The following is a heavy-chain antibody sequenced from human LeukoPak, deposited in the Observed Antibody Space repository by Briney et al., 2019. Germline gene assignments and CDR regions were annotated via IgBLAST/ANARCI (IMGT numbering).Heavy chain of an antibody. CDR3: ATSGVLRFLEWLLVDAFDI. Sequence: GGSLRLSCAASGFTFSSYEMNWVRQAPGKGLEWVANIKQDGSEKYYVDSVMGRFTISRDNAKNSLYLQMNSLRAEDTAVYYCATSGVLRFLEWLLVDAFDIWGQGTMVTVSS. V-gene: IGHV3-7*01. CDR1: GFTFSSYE. J-gene: IGHJ3*02. D-gene: IGHD3-3*01. CDR2: IKQDGSEK.